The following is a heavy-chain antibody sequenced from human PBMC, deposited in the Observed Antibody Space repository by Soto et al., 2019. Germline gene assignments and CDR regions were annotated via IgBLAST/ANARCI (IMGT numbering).Heavy chain of an antibody. V-gene: IGHV1-2*04. Sequence: GASVNVSCKAAGYTFTGYCMHWVRQAPGQGLEWMGWINPNSGGTNYAQKLQGWVTMTRDTSISTAYMELSRLRSDDTAVYYCASSITGGGKLSDFDIWGQGTMVTVSS. D-gene: IGHD1-20*01. CDR2: INPNSGGT. J-gene: IGHJ3*02. CDR3: ASSITGGGKLSDFDI. CDR1: GYTFTGYC.